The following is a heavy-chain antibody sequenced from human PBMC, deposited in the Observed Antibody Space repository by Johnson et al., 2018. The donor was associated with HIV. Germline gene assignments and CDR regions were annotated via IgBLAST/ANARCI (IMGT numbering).Heavy chain of an antibody. CDR3: AKDARTRWELEPDAFDI. Sequence: EVQLVESGGGLVQPGGSLRLSCAASGFTFSSYWMTWVRQAPGKGLEWVANIKQDGSEKYYVDSVKGRFTISRDNGRNSLYLQMNSLRAEDTAVYYCAKDARTRWELEPDAFDIWGQGTMVTVSS. CDR1: GFTFSSYW. CDR2: IKQDGSEK. V-gene: IGHV3-7*01. D-gene: IGHD1-26*01. J-gene: IGHJ3*02.